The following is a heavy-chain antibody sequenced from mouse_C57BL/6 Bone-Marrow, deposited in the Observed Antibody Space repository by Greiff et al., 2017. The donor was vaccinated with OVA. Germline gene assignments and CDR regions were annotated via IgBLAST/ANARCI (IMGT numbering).Heavy chain of an antibody. D-gene: IGHD1-1*01. Sequence: QVQLKESGAELVRPGASVKLSCKASGYTFTDYYINWVKQRPGQGLEWIARIYPGSGNTYYNEKFKGKATLTAEKSSSTAYMQLSSLTSEDSAVYFCAREILLRYLWFAYWGQGTLVTVSA. V-gene: IGHV1-76*01. CDR1: GYTFTDYY. J-gene: IGHJ3*01. CDR2: IYPGSGNT. CDR3: AREILLRYLWFAY.